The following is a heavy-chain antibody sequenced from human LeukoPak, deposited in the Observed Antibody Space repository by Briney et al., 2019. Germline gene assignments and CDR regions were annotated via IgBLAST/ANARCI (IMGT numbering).Heavy chain of an antibody. Sequence: GGSLRLSCAASGFTFSSYSMNWVRQAPGKGLEWVSYISGSSSAIHADSVKGRFTISRDNAKNSLYLQMNSLRDEDTAVYYCATDSWYCTSTSCSEDYWGQGTLVTVSS. D-gene: IGHD2-2*01. J-gene: IGHJ4*02. CDR1: GFTFSSYS. CDR2: ISGSSSAI. CDR3: ATDSWYCTSTSCSEDY. V-gene: IGHV3-48*02.